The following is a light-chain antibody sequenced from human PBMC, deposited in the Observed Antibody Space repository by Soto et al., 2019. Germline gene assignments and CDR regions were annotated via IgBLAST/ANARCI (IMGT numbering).Light chain of an antibody. CDR2: DVN. CDR3: CSYAGSYSYA. CDR1: SSDVGGCNS. J-gene: IGLJ1*01. V-gene: IGLV2-11*01. Sequence: QSALTQPRSVSGSPGQSVTISCTGTSSDVGGCNSVSWYQQHPGKAPKLMIYDVNKRPSGVPDRFSGSKSGSTASLTISGLQAEDEADYYCCSYAGSYSYAFATGTKVTVL.